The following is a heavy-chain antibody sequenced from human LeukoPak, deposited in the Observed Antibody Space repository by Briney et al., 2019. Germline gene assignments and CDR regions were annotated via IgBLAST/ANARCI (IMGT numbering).Heavy chain of an antibody. CDR3: AKSLYYYDSSGLLDY. D-gene: IGHD3-22*01. Sequence: GGSLRLSCAASGFTFSSYGMHWVRQAPGKGLEWVAFIRYDGSNKYYADSVKGRFTISRDNSKDTLYLQMNSLRAEDTAVYYCAKSLYYYDSSGLLDYWGQGTLVTVSS. J-gene: IGHJ4*02. CDR2: IRYDGSNK. CDR1: GFTFSSYG. V-gene: IGHV3-30*02.